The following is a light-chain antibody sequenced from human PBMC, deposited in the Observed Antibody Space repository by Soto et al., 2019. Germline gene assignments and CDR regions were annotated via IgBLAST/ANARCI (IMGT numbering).Light chain of an antibody. CDR3: QQSHGIPYT. V-gene: IGKV1-39*01. J-gene: IGKJ2*01. Sequence: DIQMTQSPSSLSASVGDRVTITCRARQTISTYLNWYQQKPGKAPKLLIYAASSLQSGVPSRFSGSGSGTDFTLTISSLQPEDFATYYCQQSHGIPYTFGQGTKLEIK. CDR2: AAS. CDR1: QTISTY.